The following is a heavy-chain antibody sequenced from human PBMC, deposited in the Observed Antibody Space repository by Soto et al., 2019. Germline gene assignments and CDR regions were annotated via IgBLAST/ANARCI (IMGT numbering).Heavy chain of an antibody. V-gene: IGHV3-33*01. CDR3: AREGQYCSSTSCYPNYYGMDV. CDR2: IWYDGSNK. D-gene: IGHD2-2*01. CDR1: GFTFSIYG. J-gene: IGHJ6*01. Sequence: GGSLGISCGASGFTFSIYGMHWVRQAPGKGPDRVAVIWYDGSNKYYADSVKGRFTISRDNSKNTLYLQMNSLRAEDTAVYYCAREGQYCSSTSCYPNYYGMDVWGQGTTVTVSS.